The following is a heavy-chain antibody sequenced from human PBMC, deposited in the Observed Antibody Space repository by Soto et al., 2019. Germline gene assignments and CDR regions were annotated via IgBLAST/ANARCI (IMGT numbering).Heavy chain of an antibody. Sequence: QVQLVQSGAEVKKPGSSVKVSCKASGGTFSSYAISWVRQAPGQGLEWLGGIIPILGTANYAQKFQGRVMITADESTSTAYMERSSLRSEDTAVYYCARDRGDFDSGGWFDPWGQGTLVTVSS. D-gene: IGHD3-10*01. CDR3: ARDRGDFDSGGWFDP. V-gene: IGHV1-69*01. CDR1: GGTFSSYA. J-gene: IGHJ5*02. CDR2: IIPILGTA.